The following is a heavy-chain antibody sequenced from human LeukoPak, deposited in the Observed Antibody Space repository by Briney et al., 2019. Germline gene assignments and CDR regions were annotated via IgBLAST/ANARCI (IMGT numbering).Heavy chain of an antibody. J-gene: IGHJ6*03. CDR3: ARDQLGGDPGNYYYYYMDV. CDR1: GFTFGDYA. V-gene: IGHV3-49*03. D-gene: IGHD4-17*01. CDR2: IRSKIYGGAI. Sequence: GSLRLSCATSGFTFGDYAMSWFRQAPGKGLEWVGFIRSKIYGGAIEYAASVKGRFTISRDDSKSIAYLQMNSLRTEDTGLYYCARDQLGGDPGNYYYYYMDVWGKGTTVTVPS.